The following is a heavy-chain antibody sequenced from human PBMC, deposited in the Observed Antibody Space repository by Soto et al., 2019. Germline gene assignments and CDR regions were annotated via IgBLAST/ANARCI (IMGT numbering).Heavy chain of an antibody. V-gene: IGHV1-18*01. CDR3: ARVVPGAEAWFGP. J-gene: IGHJ5*02. Sequence: ASVKVSCKASGYSFPSYGITWVRQAPGQPLEWLGWISLYSDGTNYAQKFQGRVSMTTDTSTTTAYMELRSLRSDDTAVYYCARVVPGAEAWFGPWGQGTLVTVSS. D-gene: IGHD2-2*01. CDR1: GYSFPSYG. CDR2: ISLYSDGT.